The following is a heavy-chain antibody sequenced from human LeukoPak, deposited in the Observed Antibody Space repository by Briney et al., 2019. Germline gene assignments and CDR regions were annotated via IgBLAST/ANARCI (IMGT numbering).Heavy chain of an antibody. V-gene: IGHV4-59*08. J-gene: IGHJ6*02. CDR3: ARWAGFLGMDV. Sequence: SETLSLTCTGSGGSISSYYWSWIRQPPGKGLEWIGYIYYSGSTYYNPSLKSRVTISVDTSKNQFSLKLSSVTAADTAVYYCARWAGFLGMDVWGQGTTVTVSS. CDR1: GGSISSYY. CDR2: IYYSGST. D-gene: IGHD2-15*01.